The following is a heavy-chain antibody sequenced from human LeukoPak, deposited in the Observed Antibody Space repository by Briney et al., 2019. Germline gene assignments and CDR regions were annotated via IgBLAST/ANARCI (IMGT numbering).Heavy chain of an antibody. CDR2: IYYSGNT. CDR3: ARDGAGFDS. J-gene: IGHJ4*02. Sequence: SETLSLTCTVSGGSISSSSHYWAWIRQPPGKGLEWIANIYYSGNTYYNPSLKSRVTISVDMSKNQFSLRVGSLTAADTAMYYCARDGAGFDSWGQGTLVTVSS. V-gene: IGHV4-39*07. D-gene: IGHD6-13*01. CDR1: GGSISSSSHY.